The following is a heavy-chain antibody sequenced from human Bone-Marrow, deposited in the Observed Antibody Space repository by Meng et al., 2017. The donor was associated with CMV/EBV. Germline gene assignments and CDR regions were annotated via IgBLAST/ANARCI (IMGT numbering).Heavy chain of an antibody. D-gene: IGHD3-16*01. CDR3: VRGVKGGGNFDD. CDR2: ISGNGVST. Sequence: GESLKISCAASGFIFSSHPLHWVRQAPGKGLECIAAISGNGVSTYYAASVQGRFTISRDNTKNTLFLQMGSLRTEDMAVYYCVRGVKGGGNFDDWGRGTLVTVSS. CDR1: GFIFSSHP. V-gene: IGHV3-64*02. J-gene: IGHJ4*02.